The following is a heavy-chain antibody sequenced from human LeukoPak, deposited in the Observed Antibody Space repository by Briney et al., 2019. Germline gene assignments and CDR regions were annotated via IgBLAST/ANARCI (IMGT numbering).Heavy chain of an antibody. J-gene: IGHJ4*02. D-gene: IGHD7-27*01. CDR3: ARKYSTGAFDY. CDR2: IYYSGST. CDR1: GGSISSYY. Sequence: SETLSLTCTVSGGSISSYYWSWIRQPPGKGLEWIGYIYYSGSTNYNPSLNSRVTISVDTSKNQFSLKLSSVTAADMAVYYCARKYSTGAFDYWGQGTLVTVSS. V-gene: IGHV4-59*01.